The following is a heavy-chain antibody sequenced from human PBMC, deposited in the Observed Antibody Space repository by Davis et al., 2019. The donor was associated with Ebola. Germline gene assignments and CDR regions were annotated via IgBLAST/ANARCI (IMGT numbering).Heavy chain of an antibody. J-gene: IGHJ4*02. Sequence: PSETLSLTCAVSGGSISSGGYSWSWTRQPPGKGLEWIGYIYYSGSTNYNPSLKSRVTISVDTSKNQFSLNLSSVTAADTAVYYCARGGPLAARLEPPPFDYWGQGTLVTVSS. V-gene: IGHV4-61*08. D-gene: IGHD6-6*01. CDR3: ARGGPLAARLEPPPFDY. CDR2: IYYSGST. CDR1: GGSISSGGYS.